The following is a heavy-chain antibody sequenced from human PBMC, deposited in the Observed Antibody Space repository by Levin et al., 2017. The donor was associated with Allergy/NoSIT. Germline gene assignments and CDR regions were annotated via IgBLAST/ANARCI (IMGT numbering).Heavy chain of an antibody. J-gene: IGHJ4*02. CDR3: ARGARYSSGWYPDY. Sequence: GESLKISCAASGFTFSSYDMHWVRQATGKGLEWVSAIGTAGDTYYPGSVKGRFTISRENAKNSLYLQMNSLRAGDTAVYHCARGARYSSGWYPDYWGQGTLVTVSS. CDR2: IGTAGDT. D-gene: IGHD6-19*01. V-gene: IGHV3-13*04. CDR1: GFTFSSYD.